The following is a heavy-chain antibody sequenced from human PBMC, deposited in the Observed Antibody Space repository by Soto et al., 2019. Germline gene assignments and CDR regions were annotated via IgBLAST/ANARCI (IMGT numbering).Heavy chain of an antibody. Sequence: GGSLRLSCAASGFSFSSYWMSWVRQAPGKGLEWVANIKQDGSEKYYVDSVKGRFTISRDNAKISLYLQMNSLRAEDTAVYYCARGSAYSGYDNDAFDIWGQGTMVTVSS. J-gene: IGHJ3*02. D-gene: IGHD5-12*01. CDR2: IKQDGSEK. CDR1: GFSFSSYW. CDR3: ARGSAYSGYDNDAFDI. V-gene: IGHV3-7*01.